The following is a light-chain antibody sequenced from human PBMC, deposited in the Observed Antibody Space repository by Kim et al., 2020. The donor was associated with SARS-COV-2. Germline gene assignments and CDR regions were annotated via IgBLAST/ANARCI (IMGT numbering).Light chain of an antibody. CDR3: LQHDAYPRT. V-gene: IGKV1-17*01. CDR2: GAS. J-gene: IGKJ1*01. CDR1: QGIRSD. Sequence: ASVGDRTTITCRASQGIRSDLGWYQQKPGRAPTRLIYGASTLESGVPSRFSGSGSGTEFTLTISSLQPEDFATYYCLQHDAYPRTFGQGTKVDIK.